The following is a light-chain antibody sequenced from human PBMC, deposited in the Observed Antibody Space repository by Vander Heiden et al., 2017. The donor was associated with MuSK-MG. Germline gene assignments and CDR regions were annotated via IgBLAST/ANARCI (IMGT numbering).Light chain of an antibody. CDR3: CSYAGSYTPHVV. J-gene: IGLJ2*01. V-gene: IGLV2-11*01. Sequence: QSALTQPRSVSGSPGQSVTISCTGTSSDLGSYNYVSWYHQHPGRAPKLMVYAVSGRPSGVPDRFSGSKSGNTASLTISGLQAEDEADYYCCSYAGSYTPHVVFGGGTELTVL. CDR1: SSDLGSYNY. CDR2: AVS.